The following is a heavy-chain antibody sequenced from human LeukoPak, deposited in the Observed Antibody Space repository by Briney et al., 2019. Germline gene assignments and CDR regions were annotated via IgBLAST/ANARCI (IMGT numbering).Heavy chain of an antibody. J-gene: IGHJ3*02. CDR1: GFTVSSNY. CDR3: ARSLKGYCSGGSCYLNAFDI. CDR2: IYSGGST. V-gene: IGHV3-66*01. Sequence: GGSLRLFCAASGFTVSSNYMSWVRQAPGKGLEWVSVIYSGGSTYYADSVKGRFTISRDNSKNTLYLQMNSLRAEDTAVYYCARSLKGYCSGGSCYLNAFDIWGQGTMVTVSS. D-gene: IGHD2-15*01.